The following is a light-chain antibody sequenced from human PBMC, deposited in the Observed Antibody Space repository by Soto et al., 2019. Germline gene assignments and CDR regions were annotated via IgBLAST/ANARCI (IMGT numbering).Light chain of an antibody. CDR3: SSYTSSSTDV. Sequence: QSALTQPASVSGSPGQSITISCTGTSSDVGGYNYVSCYQQHPGKAPKLMIYEVSNRPSGVSNRFSGSKSGNTASLTISGLQAEDEADYYCSSYTSSSTDVFGTGTKLT. V-gene: IGLV2-14*01. CDR1: SSDVGGYNY. J-gene: IGLJ1*01. CDR2: EVS.